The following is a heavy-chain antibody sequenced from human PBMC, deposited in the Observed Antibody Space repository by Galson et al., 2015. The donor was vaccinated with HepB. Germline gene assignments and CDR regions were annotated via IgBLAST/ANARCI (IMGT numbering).Heavy chain of an antibody. CDR3: GRDGVYGSGSSDY. D-gene: IGHD3-10*01. CDR1: GFTFSSFW. J-gene: IGHJ4*02. V-gene: IGHV3-74*01. Sequence: SLRLSCAASGFTFSSFWMHWVRHSPGKGLVWVSRIKEDGSVTTYADSVKGRFTISRDNAKNTLYLQMNSLTVDDTAVYYCGRDGVYGSGSSDYWGQGTLVTVSS. CDR2: IKEDGSVT.